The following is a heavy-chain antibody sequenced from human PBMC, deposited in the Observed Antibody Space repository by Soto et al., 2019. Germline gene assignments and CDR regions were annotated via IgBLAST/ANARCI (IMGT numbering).Heavy chain of an antibody. CDR1: GFTFSSYA. CDR2: ISGSGGST. V-gene: IGHV3-23*01. D-gene: IGHD2-15*01. CDR3: AKVQLKVVVAASYFDY. J-gene: IGHJ4*02. Sequence: EVQLLESGGGLVQPGGSLRLSCAASGFTFSSYAMSWVRQAPGKGLEWVSAISGSGGSTYYADSVKGRFTISRDNSKNTLYLQMNSLRAEDTAVYYCAKVQLKVVVAASYFDYWGQGTLVTVSS.